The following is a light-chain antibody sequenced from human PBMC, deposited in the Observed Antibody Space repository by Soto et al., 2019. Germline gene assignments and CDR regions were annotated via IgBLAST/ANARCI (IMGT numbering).Light chain of an antibody. J-gene: IGKJ1*01. CDR2: GAS. Sequence: EIVMTQSPATLSVSPGERATLSCRASQSVSSSYLAWYQQKPGQAPRLLIYGASTRATGIPGRFSGSGSGTEFTLTISSLQSEDFAVYYCQQYNNWPPWTFGQGTKVDIK. CDR3: QQYNNWPPWT. V-gene: IGKV3-15*01. CDR1: QSVSSSY.